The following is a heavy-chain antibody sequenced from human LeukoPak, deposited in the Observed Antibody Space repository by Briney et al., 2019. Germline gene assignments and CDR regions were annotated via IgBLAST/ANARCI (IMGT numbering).Heavy chain of an antibody. CDR3: ARGVRAAVRYSGYDYGPYFDY. D-gene: IGHD5-12*01. J-gene: IGHJ4*02. Sequence: GGSLRLSCAASGFTFSDYYMSWTRQAPGKGLEWGSYISSSGSTIYYADSLKGRFTISRDNAKHSLYLQMNSLRAEDTAVYYCARGVRAAVRYSGYDYGPYFDYWGQGTLVTVSS. V-gene: IGHV3-11*04. CDR2: ISSSGSTI. CDR1: GFTFSDYY.